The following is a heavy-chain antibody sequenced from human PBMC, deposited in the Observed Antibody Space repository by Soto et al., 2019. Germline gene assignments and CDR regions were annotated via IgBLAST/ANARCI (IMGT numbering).Heavy chain of an antibody. CDR3: ARPAWDSSGQYSAGDEY. D-gene: IGHD3-22*01. V-gene: IGHV4-39*01. CDR2: SDYSGST. Sequence: QLQLQESGPGLLKASETLSLTCTVSGGSISSSSYFWGWIRQPPGKVLEWIGSSDYSGSTYYSPSLKSRVTMSVDTSKNQLSLKVSSVTAADTAVYYCARPAWDSSGQYSAGDEYWGQGTLVTVSS. CDR1: GGSISSSSYF. J-gene: IGHJ4*02.